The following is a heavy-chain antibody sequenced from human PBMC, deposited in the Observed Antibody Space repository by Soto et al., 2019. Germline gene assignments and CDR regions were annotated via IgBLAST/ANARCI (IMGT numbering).Heavy chain of an antibody. CDR1: GGTFSSYT. J-gene: IGHJ4*02. CDR3: ALSPLPGVMGPHIDYFDY. Sequence: ASVKVSCKASGGTFSSYTISWVRQAPGQGLEWMGRIIPILGIANYAQKFQGRVTITADKSTSTAYMELSSLRSEDTAVYYCALSPLPGVMGPHIDYFDYWGQGTLVTVSS. D-gene: IGHD2-8*01. V-gene: IGHV1-69*02. CDR2: IIPILGIA.